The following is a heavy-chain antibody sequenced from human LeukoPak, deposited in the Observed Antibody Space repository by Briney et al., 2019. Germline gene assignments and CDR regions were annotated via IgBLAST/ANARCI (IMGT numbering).Heavy chain of an antibody. CDR3: ARAPYGDDYFDY. D-gene: IGHD2-21*02. CDR2: IYPDDSDT. CDR1: GYSFSNYW. Sequence: GESLKISCKGSGYSFSNYWIGWVRQMPGKGLEWMGIIYPDDSDTRYSPSFQGQVTISADKSISTAYLQWSSLEASDTAMYFCARAPYGDDYFDYWGQGTLVTVSS. V-gene: IGHV5-51*01. J-gene: IGHJ4*02.